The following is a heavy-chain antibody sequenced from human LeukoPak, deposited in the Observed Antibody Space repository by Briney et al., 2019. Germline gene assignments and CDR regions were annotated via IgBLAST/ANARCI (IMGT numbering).Heavy chain of an antibody. CDR3: ARDGSRRELPLCYFDY. J-gene: IGHJ4*02. V-gene: IGHV3-30*03. CDR2: ISYDGSNK. CDR1: GFTFSSYG. D-gene: IGHD1-26*01. Sequence: GRSLRLSCAASGFTFSSYGMHWVRQAPGKGLEWVAVISYDGSNKYYADSVKGRFTISRDNSKNTLYLQMNSLRAEDTAVYYCARDGSRRELPLCYFDYWGQGTLVTVSS.